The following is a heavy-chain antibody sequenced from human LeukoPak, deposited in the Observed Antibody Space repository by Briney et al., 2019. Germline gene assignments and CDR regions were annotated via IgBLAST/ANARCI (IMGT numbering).Heavy chain of an antibody. J-gene: IGHJ6*03. V-gene: IGHV3-23*01. CDR3: AKDGHVTYHYFHMDV. D-gene: IGHD3-10*02. CDR2: ISASDGAT. Sequence: GGSLRLSCAVSGFTFSSHAMSWVRRAPGKGLEWLSCISASDGATWYADSVKGRFTISRDNSKNTLYLQMNDLRAEDTAIYYCAKDGHVTYHYFHMDVWGKGTTVIVSS. CDR1: GFTFSSHA.